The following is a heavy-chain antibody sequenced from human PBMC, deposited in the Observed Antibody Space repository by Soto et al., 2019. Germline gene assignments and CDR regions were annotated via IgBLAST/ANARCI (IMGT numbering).Heavy chain of an antibody. V-gene: IGHV4-31*03. D-gene: IGHD2-15*01. CDR1: GGSISSGGHY. CDR3: AKDHNPRYWSRGSCYGYYYYGMEV. J-gene: IGHJ6*02. Sequence: SETLRLTCTVSGGSISSGGHYWSWIPHHPGKGLEGIGDIYYSVRTYYNPSLKSRVTISVDTSTHQYSRKLSSLSREDVAVYYCAKDHNPRYWSRGSCYGYYYYGMEVWGQGTTVDFSS. CDR2: IYYSVRT.